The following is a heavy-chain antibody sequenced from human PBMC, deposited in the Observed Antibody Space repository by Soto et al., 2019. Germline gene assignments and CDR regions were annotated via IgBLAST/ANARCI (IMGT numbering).Heavy chain of an antibody. CDR3: ARGGEVLLWFGELFGIFDY. V-gene: IGHV6-1*01. CDR1: GDSVSSNSAA. J-gene: IGHJ4*02. Sequence: SQTLSLTCAISGDSVSSNSAAWNWIRQSPSRGLEWLGRTYYRSKWYNDYAVSVKSRITINPDTSKNQFSLQLNSVTPEDTAVYYCARGGEVLLWFGELFGIFDYWGQGTLVTVSS. CDR2: TYYRSKWYN. D-gene: IGHD3-10*01.